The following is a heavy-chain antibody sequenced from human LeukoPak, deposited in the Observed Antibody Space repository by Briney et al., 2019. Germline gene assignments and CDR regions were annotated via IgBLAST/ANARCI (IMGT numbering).Heavy chain of an antibody. Sequence: SGTLSLTCAVSGGSIGSRNWWSWVRQPPGKGLEWIGEIYHSGSTNYNPSLKSRVTISVDKSKNQFSLDLTSVTAADTAVYYCARYAYCSGDCYRSSNWYFDLWGRGTHVSVSS. CDR3: ARYAYCSGDCYRSSNWYFDL. CDR2: IYHSGST. CDR1: GGSIGSRNW. D-gene: IGHD2-21*02. J-gene: IGHJ2*01. V-gene: IGHV4-4*02.